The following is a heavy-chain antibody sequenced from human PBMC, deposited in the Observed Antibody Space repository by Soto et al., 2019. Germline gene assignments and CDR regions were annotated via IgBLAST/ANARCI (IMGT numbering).Heavy chain of an antibody. V-gene: IGHV3-30-3*01. J-gene: IGHJ4*02. Sequence: QVQLVESEGGVVQPGRSLRLSCAASGFTFSSYAMHWVRQAPGKGLEWVAVISYDGSNKYYADSVKGRFTISRDNSKNTLYLQMNSLRAEDTAVYYCARSPYYDFWSGYYTYWGQGTLVTVSS. CDR1: GFTFSSYA. CDR2: ISYDGSNK. CDR3: ARSPYYDFWSGYYTY. D-gene: IGHD3-3*01.